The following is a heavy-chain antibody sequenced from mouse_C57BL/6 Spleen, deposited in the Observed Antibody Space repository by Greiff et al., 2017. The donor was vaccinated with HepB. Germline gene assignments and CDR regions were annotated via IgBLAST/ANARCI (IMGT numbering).Heavy chain of an antibody. D-gene: IGHD2-1*01. V-gene: IGHV14-4*01. CDR2: IDPENGDT. CDR1: GSNIKDDY. CDR3: TFYGNPAWFAY. Sequence: VQLQQSGAELVRPGASVKLSCTASGSNIKDDYMHWVKQRPEQGLEWIGWIDPENGDTEYASKFQGKATITADTSSNTAYLQLSSLTSEDTAVYYCTFYGNPAWFAYWGQGTLVTVSA. J-gene: IGHJ3*01.